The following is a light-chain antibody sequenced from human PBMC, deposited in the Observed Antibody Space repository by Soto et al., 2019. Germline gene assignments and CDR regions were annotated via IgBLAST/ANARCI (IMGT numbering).Light chain of an antibody. Sequence: EIVLTQSPGTLSLSPGERATLSCRASQSVSSTYLAWYQQQPGQAPRLLIYGASSRATGIPDRFSGGGSGTDFTLTISRLEPEDFAVYCWQQYGSSPFTFGQGTQLEIK. CDR3: QQYGSSPFT. CDR1: QSVSSTY. J-gene: IGKJ2*01. V-gene: IGKV3-20*01. CDR2: GAS.